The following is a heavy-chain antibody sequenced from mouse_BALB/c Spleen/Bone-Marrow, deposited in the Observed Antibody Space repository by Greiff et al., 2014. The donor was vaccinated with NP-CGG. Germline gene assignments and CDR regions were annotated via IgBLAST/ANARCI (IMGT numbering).Heavy chain of an antibody. CDR3: TRSDDYYGGAPY. J-gene: IGHJ2*01. Sequence: QVQLQQSGAELVRPGASVKLSCKASGYTFTSYWINWVKQRPGQGLEWIGNIYPSASYTNYNQKFKDKATLTVDKSSSTAYMQLSSPTSEDSAVYYCTRSDDYYGGAPYWGQGTPLTVPS. V-gene: IGHV1-69*02. CDR1: GYTFTSYW. CDR2: IYPSASYT. D-gene: IGHD1-1*01.